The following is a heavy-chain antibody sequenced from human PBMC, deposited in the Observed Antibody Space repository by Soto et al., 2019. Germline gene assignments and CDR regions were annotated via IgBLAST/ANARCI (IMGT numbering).Heavy chain of an antibody. CDR1: GGSVSSGSYY. CDR3: ARDLVEEVGGHYYYYGLDA. J-gene: IGHJ6*02. Sequence: ENLSLTCTVSGGSVSSGSYYWTWIRQPPGKGLEWIGYISYRGSTYYNPALKSRVTISEDTAKNQFSLKLIFVIAAHTAVYYFARDLVEEVGGHYYYYGLDAWGQGTTVS. V-gene: IGHV4-61*01. CDR2: ISYRGST. D-gene: IGHD2-15*01.